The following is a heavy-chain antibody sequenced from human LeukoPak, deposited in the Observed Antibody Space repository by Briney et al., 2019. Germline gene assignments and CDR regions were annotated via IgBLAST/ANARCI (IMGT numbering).Heavy chain of an antibody. CDR1: GFTVSNNY. J-gene: IGHJ4*02. V-gene: IGHV3-53*01. D-gene: IGHD2-2*01. CDR2: IYSGGST. Sequence: PGGSLRLSCAASGFTVSNNYMSCVRQAPGKGLEWVSVIYSGGSTYYADSVKGRFTISRDNSKNTLYLQMNSLRAEDTAVYYCARAVFLGYCSGTSCVDYWGQGTLVTVSS. CDR3: ARAVFLGYCSGTSCVDY.